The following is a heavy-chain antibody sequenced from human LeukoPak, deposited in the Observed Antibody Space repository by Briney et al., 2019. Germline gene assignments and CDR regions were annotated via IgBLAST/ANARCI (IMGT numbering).Heavy chain of an antibody. Sequence: SGPTLVNPTQTLTPTCTFSGFSLSTSGMRVSWIRQPPGKALEWLARIDWDDDKFYSTSLKTRLTISKDTSKNQVVLTMTNMDPEDTATYYCARGDSSSSEGSFGYWGQGTLVTVSS. D-gene: IGHD6-6*01. CDR2: IDWDDDK. V-gene: IGHV2-70*04. CDR3: ARGDSSSSEGSFGY. CDR1: GFSLSTSGMR. J-gene: IGHJ4*02.